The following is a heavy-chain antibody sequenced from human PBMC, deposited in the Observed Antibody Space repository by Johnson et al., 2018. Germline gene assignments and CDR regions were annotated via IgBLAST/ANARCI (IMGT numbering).Heavy chain of an antibody. CDR2: INWNSGNI. CDR1: GFTFDDYA. J-gene: IGHJ1*01. V-gene: IGHV3-9*01. D-gene: IGHD2-8*01. Sequence: VQLVESGGGLVQPGRSLRLSCAASGFTFDDYAMHWVRQVPGKGLEWVSSINWNSGNIDYADSVKGRFTISRDNAKNSLYLQMNRLRAEDTALYYFAKDSPYCTNGVCYQFQHWGQGTLVTVSS. CDR3: AKDSPYCTNGVCYQFQH.